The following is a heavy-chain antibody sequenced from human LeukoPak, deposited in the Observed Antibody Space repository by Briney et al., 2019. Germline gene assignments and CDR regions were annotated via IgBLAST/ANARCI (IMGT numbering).Heavy chain of an antibody. CDR2: IYYSGST. J-gene: IGHJ5*02. Sequence: SETLSLTCTVSGGSITTYYWTWIRQPPGKGLEWIGYIYYSGSTEYSPSLKSRVTISVDTSKNQFSLKMSSVTAADTAVYYCARARDGHINNWFDPWGQGTLVTVSS. V-gene: IGHV4-59*01. CDR1: GGSITTYY. D-gene: IGHD5-24*01. CDR3: ARARDGHINNWFDP.